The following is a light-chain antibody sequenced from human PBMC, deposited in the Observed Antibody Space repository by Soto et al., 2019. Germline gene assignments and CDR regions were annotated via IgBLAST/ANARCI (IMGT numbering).Light chain of an antibody. V-gene: IGLV1-47*01. CDR3: AAWDDSLSGYV. J-gene: IGLJ1*01. Sequence: QSALTQPPSASGTPGQRVTISCSGSSSNTGSNYVYWYQQLPGTAPKLLIYRNNQRPSGVPDRFSGSKSGTSASLAISGLRSEDEADYYCAAWDDSLSGYVFGTGTKVTVL. CDR2: RNN. CDR1: SSNTGSNY.